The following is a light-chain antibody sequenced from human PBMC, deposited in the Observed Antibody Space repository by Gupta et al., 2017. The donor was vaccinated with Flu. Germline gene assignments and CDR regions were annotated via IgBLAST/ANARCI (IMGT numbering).Light chain of an antibody. CDR2: AAS. CDR1: QTISSY. CDR3: QHNGT. J-gene: IGKJ3*01. Sequence: DTQMTQSPSSLSASIGDRVTITCRTSQTISSYLNWDQQKPGKAPKVLIYAASVLQSGVKERFSGSGSGTDFTLTSSSMQPEDCATYDGQHNGTFGHGTRVDI. V-gene: IGKV1-39*01.